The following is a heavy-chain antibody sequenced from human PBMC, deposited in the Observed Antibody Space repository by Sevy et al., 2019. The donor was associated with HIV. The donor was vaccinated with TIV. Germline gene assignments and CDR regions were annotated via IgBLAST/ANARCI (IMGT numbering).Heavy chain of an antibody. J-gene: IGHJ6*02. CDR1: GFTFSRFG. CDR3: ARDQQITIVGETTDYYFYYGMDV. CDR2: ISYDGNDK. V-gene: IGHV3-30*04. Sequence: GGSLRLSCAVSGFTFSRFGMHWVRQAPGKGLEWVAVISYDGNDKHYAESVKGRFTISRDNSKNTLHLEMNSLRAEDTAVYYCARDQQITIVGETTDYYFYYGMDVWGQGTTVTVSS. D-gene: IGHD3-3*01.